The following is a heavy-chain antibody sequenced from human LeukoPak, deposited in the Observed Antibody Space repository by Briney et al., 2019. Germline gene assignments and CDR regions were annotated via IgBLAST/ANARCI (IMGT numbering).Heavy chain of an antibody. J-gene: IGHJ4*02. Sequence: PGGSLRLSCAASGFTFSSYSMNWVRQAPGKGLEWVSSISSSSSYIYYADSVKGRFTISRDNSKNSLYLQMNRLRAEDTAVYYCARVACISYRDVPFDNWGQGTMVTVSS. V-gene: IGHV3-21*01. CDR1: GFTFSSYS. CDR3: ARVACISYRDVPFDN. D-gene: IGHD1-14*01. CDR2: ISSSSSYI.